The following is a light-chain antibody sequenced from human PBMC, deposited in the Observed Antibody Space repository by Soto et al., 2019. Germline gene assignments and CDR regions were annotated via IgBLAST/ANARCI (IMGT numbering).Light chain of an antibody. J-gene: IGKJ2*01. CDR1: QGISRD. CDR3: LQLDSYPYT. CDR2: AAS. Sequence: DIRLTQSPSFLSASVGHRVTFTCRASQGISRDLAWYQQKPGKAPNLLIYAASTLQGGDPSRFRGSGSGTEFPLTISSLQPEDFATYYCLQLDSYPYTCGRGTKLEL. V-gene: IGKV1-9*01.